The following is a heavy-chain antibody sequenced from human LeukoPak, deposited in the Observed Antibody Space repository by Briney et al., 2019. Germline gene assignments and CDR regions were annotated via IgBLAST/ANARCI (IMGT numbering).Heavy chain of an antibody. CDR1: GYTFTGYY. V-gene: IGHV1-2*02. CDR3: ASSDGVVVPAARYYYYYGMDV. Sequence: ASVKVSCKASGYTFTGYYMHWVRQAPGQGLEWVGWINPNSGGTNYAQKFQGRVTMTRDTSISTAYMELSRLRSDDTAVYYCASSDGVVVPAARYYYYYGMDVWGQGTTVTVSS. D-gene: IGHD2-2*01. J-gene: IGHJ6*02. CDR2: INPNSGGT.